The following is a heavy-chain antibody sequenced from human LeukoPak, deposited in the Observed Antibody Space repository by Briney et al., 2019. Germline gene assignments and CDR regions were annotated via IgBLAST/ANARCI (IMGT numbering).Heavy chain of an antibody. CDR1: GYTFTSYD. CDR2: MNPNSGNT. J-gene: IGHJ4*02. V-gene: IGHV1-8*01. D-gene: IGHD3-16*02. Sequence: ASVKVSCKASGYTFTSYDINWVRQATGQGLEWMGWMNPNSGNTGYAQKFQGRVTMTRNTSISTAYMELSSLRSEDTAVYYCARGALKSYYDSVWGSYRHRFDYWGQGTLVTVSS. CDR3: ARGALKSYYDSVWGSYRHRFDY.